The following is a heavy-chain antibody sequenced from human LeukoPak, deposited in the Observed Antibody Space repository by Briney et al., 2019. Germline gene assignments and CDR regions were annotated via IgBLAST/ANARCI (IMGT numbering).Heavy chain of an antibody. CDR3: ARDGLIVGATGGVDY. J-gene: IGHJ4*02. V-gene: IGHV1-46*03. Sequence: ASVKVSCKASGYTFTSYYMHWVRQAPGQGLEWMGIINPSGGSTSYAQKFQGRVTMTRDTSTSTVYMELSSLRSEDTAVYYCARDGLIVGATGGVDYWGQGTLVTVSS. CDR2: INPSGGST. CDR1: GYTFTSYY. D-gene: IGHD1-26*01.